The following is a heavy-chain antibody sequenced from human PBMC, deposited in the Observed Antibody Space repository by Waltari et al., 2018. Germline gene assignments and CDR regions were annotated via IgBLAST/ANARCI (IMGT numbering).Heavy chain of an antibody. V-gene: IGHV1-69*01. D-gene: IGHD3-22*01. CDR2: ILPIFGTA. CDR3: ARAGSGYSYYYYMDV. J-gene: IGHJ6*03. Sequence: QGLEWMGGILPIFGTANYAQKFQGRVTITADESTSTAYMELSSLRSEDTAVYYCARAGSGYSYYYYMDVWGKGTTVTVSS.